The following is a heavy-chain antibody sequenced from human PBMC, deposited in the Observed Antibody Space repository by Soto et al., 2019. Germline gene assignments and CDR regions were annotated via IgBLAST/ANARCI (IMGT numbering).Heavy chain of an antibody. D-gene: IGHD5-18*01. CDR2: IWYDGSNK. CDR3: ARSKGFAMVVDY. Sequence: GGSLRLACAASGVTFSSYGMHGVRQAPGKGLEWVAVIWYDGSNKYYADSVKGRFTISRDNSKNTLYLQMDSLRAEDTAVYYCARSKGFAMVVDYWGQGTLVTVSS. CDR1: GVTFSSYG. J-gene: IGHJ4*02. V-gene: IGHV3-33*01.